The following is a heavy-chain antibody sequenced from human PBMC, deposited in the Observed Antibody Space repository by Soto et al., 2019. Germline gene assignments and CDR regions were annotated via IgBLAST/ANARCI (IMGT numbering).Heavy chain of an antibody. V-gene: IGHV4-59*08. Sequence: QVHLQESGPGLVKPSETLSLTCTVSGGSISTYYWSWIRQPPGKGLEWIGYIYYTGTTTYNPSFKSWITITVDSSKTQLPLKLPSVTAADTAVSYCARLSGFYQSLASWGQGALVTVSS. CDR3: ARLSGFYQSLAS. CDR1: GGSISTYY. D-gene: IGHD3-22*01. CDR2: IYYTGTT. J-gene: IGHJ5*01.